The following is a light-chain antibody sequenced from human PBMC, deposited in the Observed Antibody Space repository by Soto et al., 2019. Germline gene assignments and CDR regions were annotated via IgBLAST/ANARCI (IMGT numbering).Light chain of an antibody. CDR1: SSDVGDYEH. Sequence: QPVLTQPPSVSRSPGQSVTISCTVTSSDVGDYEHVSWYQLAPGTAPKLLISDVINRPSGVPDRFSGSKSGNTPSLTISGLQAEDEADYYCGLFTSSATWVFGGGTKLTVL. V-gene: IGLV2-18*01. CDR3: GLFTSSATWV. CDR2: DVI. J-gene: IGLJ3*02.